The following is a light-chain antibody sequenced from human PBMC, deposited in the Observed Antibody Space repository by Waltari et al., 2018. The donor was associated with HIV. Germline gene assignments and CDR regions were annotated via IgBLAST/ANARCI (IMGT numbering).Light chain of an antibody. V-gene: IGKV1-27*01. CDR1: QDISNS. CDR2: DVS. J-gene: IGKJ4*01. CDR3: QKYDSAPLT. Sequence: DIQVTQSPSSLSASVGDRVTMTCRASQDISNSLAWHQLQPGKAPKLLIYDVSQLQSGISSRFRGSGSGTSFTLTISSLQPEDVASYFCQKYDSAPLTFGGGTKVDLK.